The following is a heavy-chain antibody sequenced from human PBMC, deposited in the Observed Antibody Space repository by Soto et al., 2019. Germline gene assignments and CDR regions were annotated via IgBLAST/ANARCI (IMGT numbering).Heavy chain of an antibody. J-gene: IGHJ5*02. CDR3: ARAAGRSKLLPYYFDP. CDR2: INPATGDT. CDR1: GYAFTTSA. D-gene: IGHD3-10*01. V-gene: IGHV1-3*01. Sequence: QAHLVQSGAEVQKPGASVRISCQASGYAFTTSAIHWVRQAPGQSLEWMGWINPATGDTKYSQNVRGRVTFALDTSATTAYLDLRSLASLDTAVYYCARAAGRSKLLPYYFDPWGQGTLVTVSS.